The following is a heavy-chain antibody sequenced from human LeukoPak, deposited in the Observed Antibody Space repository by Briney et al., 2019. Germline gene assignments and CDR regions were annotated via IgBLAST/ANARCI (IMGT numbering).Heavy chain of an antibody. CDR3: ARDSPYYYGSGSGIDAFDI. V-gene: IGHV1-18*01. J-gene: IGHJ3*02. Sequence: ASVKVSCKASGYTFTSYGISWVRQAPGQGLEWMGWISAYNGNTNYAQKLQGRVTMTTDTSTSSAYMELRSLRSDDTAVYYCARDSPYYYGSGSGIDAFDIWGQGTMVTVSS. CDR2: ISAYNGNT. D-gene: IGHD3-10*01. CDR1: GYTFTSYG.